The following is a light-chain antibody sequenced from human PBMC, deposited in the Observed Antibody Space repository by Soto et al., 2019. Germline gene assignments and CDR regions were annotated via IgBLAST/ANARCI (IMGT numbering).Light chain of an antibody. V-gene: IGLV2-8*01. Sequence: QSALTQPPSASGSPGQSVTISCTGTSSGIGAYNYVSWYQQYPGKAPKLMIFEVSKRPSGVPDRFSGSKSGNTASLTVSGLQAEDEADYYCCSYAGSNNLIFGTGTKVTVL. CDR3: CSYAGSNNLI. J-gene: IGLJ1*01. CDR1: SSGIGAYNY. CDR2: EVS.